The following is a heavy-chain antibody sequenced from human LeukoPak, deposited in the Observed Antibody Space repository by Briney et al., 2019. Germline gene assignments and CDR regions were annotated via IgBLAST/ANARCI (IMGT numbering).Heavy chain of an antibody. D-gene: IGHD1-1*01. V-gene: IGHV1-2*02. CDR3: ARDLSTSSNWELDY. Sequence: GSVKASCKASGYTVSDYDTHWVRQAPGQGLEWMGWINPNSGGTRYAQQFQGRVTMTRDTSIGTVYMELSTLRSDDTAVYYCARDLSTSSNWELDYWGQGTLVTVSS. CDR1: GYTVSDYD. CDR2: INPNSGGT. J-gene: IGHJ4*02.